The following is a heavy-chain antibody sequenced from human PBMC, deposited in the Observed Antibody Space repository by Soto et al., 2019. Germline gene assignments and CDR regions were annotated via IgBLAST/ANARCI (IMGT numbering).Heavy chain of an antibody. J-gene: IGHJ6*02. D-gene: IGHD3-10*01. CDR1: GGTFSSYA. CDR2: IIPIFGTA. V-gene: IGHV1-69*06. CDR3: ARVAYYAPVSYYYSYYYLMDV. Sequence: SVKVSCKASGGTFSSYAISWVRQAPGQGLEWMGGIIPIFGTANYAQKFQGRVTITADKSTSTAYMELSSLRSEDTAVYYCARVAYYAPVSYYYSYYYLMDVPDQRTTDT.